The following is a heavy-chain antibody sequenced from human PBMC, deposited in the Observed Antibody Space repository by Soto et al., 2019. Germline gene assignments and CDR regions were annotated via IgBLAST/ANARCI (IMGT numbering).Heavy chain of an antibody. CDR1: GFTFSSYA. CDR2: ISGSGGST. CDR3: AKSYSWDIVAEIDY. V-gene: IGHV3-23*01. D-gene: IGHD5-12*01. Sequence: GGSLRLSCAASGFTFSSYAMSWVRQAPGKGLEWVSAISGSGGSTYYADSVKGRFTISRDNSKNTLYLQMNSLRAEDTAVYYCAKSYSWDIVAEIDYWGQGTLVTVSS. J-gene: IGHJ4*02.